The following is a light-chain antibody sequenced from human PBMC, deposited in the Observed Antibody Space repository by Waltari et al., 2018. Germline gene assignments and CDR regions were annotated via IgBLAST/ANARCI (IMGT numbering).Light chain of an antibody. V-gene: IGLV3-19*01. CDR1: SLRKYY. CDR3: NSRDISAKHHVL. Sequence: SSELTQEPAVSVALGQTVTITCQGDSLRKYYAGWYQRKPGQAPLLVIYGGYSRPSGVPVRFSASSSGDTASLTITGTQAEDEADYYCNSRDISAKHHVLFGGGTKLTVL. CDR2: GGY. J-gene: IGLJ2*01.